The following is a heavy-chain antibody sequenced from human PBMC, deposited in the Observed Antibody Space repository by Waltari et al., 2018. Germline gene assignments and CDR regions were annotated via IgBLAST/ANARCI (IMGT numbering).Heavy chain of an antibody. D-gene: IGHD2-21*02. Sequence: QVQLVESGGGVVQPGRSLRLSCAASGFTFSSYGLHWVRQAPGKGLEWVAVIWYDGSNKYYADSVKGRFTISRDNSKNTLYLQMNSLRAEDTAVYYCARDECGGDCSLGYWGQGTLVTVSS. CDR1: GFTFSSYG. V-gene: IGHV3-33*01. J-gene: IGHJ4*02. CDR2: IWYDGSNK. CDR3: ARDECGGDCSLGY.